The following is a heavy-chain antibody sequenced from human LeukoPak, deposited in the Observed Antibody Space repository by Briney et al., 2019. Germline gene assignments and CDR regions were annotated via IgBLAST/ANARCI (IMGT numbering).Heavy chain of an antibody. CDR1: GFTFSIYS. J-gene: IGHJ4*02. CDR2: ISSSSSTR. D-gene: IGHD3-16*01. Sequence: GGSLRLSCAASGFTFSIYSMNWVRQAPGKGLEWVSYISSSSSTRYYADSVKGRFTISRDNAKNSLYLQMNSLRDDDTAVYYCARDRGSGYWGQGTLVTVSS. CDR3: ARDRGSGY. V-gene: IGHV3-48*02.